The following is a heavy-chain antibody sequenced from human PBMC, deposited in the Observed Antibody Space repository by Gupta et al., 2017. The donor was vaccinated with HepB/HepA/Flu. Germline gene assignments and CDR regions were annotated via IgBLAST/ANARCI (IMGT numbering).Heavy chain of an antibody. CDR1: GLRFNDYA. J-gene: IGHJ5*02. Sequence: EVQLVESGGGVVQPGGSLRLCCAVSGLRFNDYAIHWVRQVPGKGLEWVALINGESGSTFYADSVKGRFTVSRDNSKNCLYLQMNSLRTEDTALYYCTRDTSINLSVPMWANNWFDPWGQGTLVTVSS. D-gene: IGHD6-6*01. CDR2: INGESGST. V-gene: IGHV3-43*02. CDR3: TRDTSINLSVPMWANNWFDP.